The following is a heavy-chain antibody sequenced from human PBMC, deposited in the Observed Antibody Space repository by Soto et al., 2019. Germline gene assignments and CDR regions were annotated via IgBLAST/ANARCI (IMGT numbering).Heavy chain of an antibody. J-gene: IGHJ3*02. Sequence: SATLSLTCTVSGGSISSYFWSWFRQPPGKGLEWIGSFYYSGSTHYNPSLKSRVTMSVDTSKNQFSLRLSSVTAADTAVYYCARRNTAAAGMVAFDIWGQGTMVTVSS. CDR3: ARRNTAAAGMVAFDI. V-gene: IGHV4-59*08. D-gene: IGHD6-13*01. CDR2: FYYSGST. CDR1: GGSISSYF.